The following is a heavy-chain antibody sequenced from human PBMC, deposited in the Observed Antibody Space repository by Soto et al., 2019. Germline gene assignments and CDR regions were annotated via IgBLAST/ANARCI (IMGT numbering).Heavy chain of an antibody. CDR2: ISGTGGST. CDR1: GFTFSSYA. D-gene: IGHD3-9*01. V-gene: IGHV3-23*01. Sequence: EVQLLESGGGLVQPGGSLRLSCAASGFTFSSYAMSWVRQAPGKGLEWVSSISGTGGSTYHADSVKGRFTISRDNSKNTLYLQKNSLRADDTAVYYCAKGNGMLTGYAFDIWGQGTMVTVST. J-gene: IGHJ3*02. CDR3: AKGNGMLTGYAFDI.